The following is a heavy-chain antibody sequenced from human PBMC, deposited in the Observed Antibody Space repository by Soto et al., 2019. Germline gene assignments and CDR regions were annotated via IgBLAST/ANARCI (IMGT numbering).Heavy chain of an antibody. CDR2: IHPSGDT. D-gene: IGHD2-8*01. CDR1: GYKFTTYF. V-gene: IGHV1-46*01. CDR3: VRGYCTTTPCSGDFQH. Sequence: QLQLVQYGAEVTKPGASEKVACKASGYKFTTYFLHWVRQAPGQGLELRGVIHPSGDTGYGQKFRGRVTMTIDTSTTTAYMELRNLTSEDTAIYFSVRGYCTTTPCSGDFQHWGQGTLVTVSS. J-gene: IGHJ1*01.